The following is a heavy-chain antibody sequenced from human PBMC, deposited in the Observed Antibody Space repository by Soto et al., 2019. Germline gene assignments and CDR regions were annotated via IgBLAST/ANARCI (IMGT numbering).Heavy chain of an antibody. J-gene: IGHJ3*02. V-gene: IGHV5-51*01. CDR3: AAGYSSGLDAFDI. D-gene: IGHD3-22*01. CDR2: IFPGDSDT. Sequence: GESLKISCKGSGYNFANFWIGWVRQMPGKGLEWMGMIFPGDSDTKNSPSLEGQITMSVDKSDSSAYLQWRSLKASDTAIYYCAAGYSSGLDAFDIWGQGTMVTVSS. CDR1: GYNFANFW.